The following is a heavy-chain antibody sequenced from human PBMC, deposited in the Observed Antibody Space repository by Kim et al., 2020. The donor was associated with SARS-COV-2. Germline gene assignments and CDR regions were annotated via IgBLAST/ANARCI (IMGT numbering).Heavy chain of an antibody. J-gene: IGHJ4*02. V-gene: IGHV3-53*04. Sequence: GGSLRLSCAASGFTVSSNYMSWVRQAPGKGLEWVSVIYSGGSTYYADSVKGRFTISRHNSKNTLYLQMNSLRAEDTAVYYCARGGAYCTNGVCSGDYWGQGTLVTVSS. D-gene: IGHD2-8*01. CDR3: ARGGAYCTNGVCSGDY. CDR2: IYSGGST. CDR1: GFTVSSNY.